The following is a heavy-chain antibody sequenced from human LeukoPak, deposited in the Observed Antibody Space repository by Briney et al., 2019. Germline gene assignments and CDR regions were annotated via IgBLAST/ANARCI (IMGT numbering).Heavy chain of an antibody. Sequence: GGSLRLSCAASGFTFSSYGMHWVRQAPGRRLEWVAFIRYDGSNKYYADSVKGRFTISRDNSKNTLYLQMNSLRAEDTAVYYCAKGHAILTLVQWLVRGIDYWGQGTLVTVSS. V-gene: IGHV3-30*02. J-gene: IGHJ4*02. CDR2: IRYDGSNK. CDR1: GFTFSSYG. D-gene: IGHD6-19*01. CDR3: AKGHAILTLVQWLVRGIDY.